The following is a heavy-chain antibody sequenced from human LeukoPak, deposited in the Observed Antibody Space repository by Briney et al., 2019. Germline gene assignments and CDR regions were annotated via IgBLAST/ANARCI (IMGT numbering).Heavy chain of an antibody. CDR2: ISTSTTTI. V-gene: IGHV3-48*04. Sequence: GGSLRLSCEASGFTFSSYSMNWVRQAPGKGLEWISYISTSTTTIYYANSVRGRFTISRDNAKNTLYLQMNSLRAEDTAVYYCARGTWATLYYYYMDVWGKGTTVTVSS. CDR1: GFTFSSYS. D-gene: IGHD5-24*01. J-gene: IGHJ6*03. CDR3: ARGTWATLYYYYMDV.